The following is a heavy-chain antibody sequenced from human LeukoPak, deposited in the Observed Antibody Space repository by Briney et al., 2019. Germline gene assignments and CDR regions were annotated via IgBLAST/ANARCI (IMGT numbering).Heavy chain of an antibody. CDR1: GFTFSSFG. V-gene: IGHV3-48*02. J-gene: IGHJ4*02. CDR3: ARELIVPVGY. D-gene: IGHD2-2*01. Sequence: PGRSLRLSCAASGFTFSSFGMHWVRQAPGKGLEWVSYISSSGTTIYYADSVKGRFTISRDNAKNSLYLQMNSLRDEDTAVYYCARELIVPVGYWGQGTLVTVSS. CDR2: ISSSGTTI.